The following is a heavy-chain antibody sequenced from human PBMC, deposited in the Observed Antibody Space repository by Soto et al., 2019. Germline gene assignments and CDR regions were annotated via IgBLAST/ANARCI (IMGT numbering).Heavy chain of an antibody. Sequence: QVQLVQSGAEVKKPGSSVKVSCKASGGTFSTYTVSWVRQAPGQGPEWMGGIIPIFRTANYAQKFQGRVTVTADESTSTAYMELSSLRSEDTAVYYCARRYCISTSCHYYGMDVWGQGTTVTVSS. CDR1: GGTFSTYT. D-gene: IGHD2-2*01. CDR2: IIPIFRTA. V-gene: IGHV1-69*12. CDR3: ARRYCISTSCHYYGMDV. J-gene: IGHJ6*02.